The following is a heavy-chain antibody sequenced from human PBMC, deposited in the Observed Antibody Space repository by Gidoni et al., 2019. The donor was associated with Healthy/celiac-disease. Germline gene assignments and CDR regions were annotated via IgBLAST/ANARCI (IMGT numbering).Heavy chain of an antibody. J-gene: IGHJ4*02. Sequence: QLVHSGAEVKKRGHSVKLPLKASAGTFSSYTISWVRQAPGQGLEWMGRIIPILGIANYAQKFQGRVTITADKSTSTAYMELSSLRSEDTAVYYCARDGGYGDYVDYWGQGTLVTVSS. CDR1: AGTFSSYT. V-gene: IGHV1-69*04. CDR3: ARDGGYGDYVDY. D-gene: IGHD4-17*01. CDR2: IIPILGIA.